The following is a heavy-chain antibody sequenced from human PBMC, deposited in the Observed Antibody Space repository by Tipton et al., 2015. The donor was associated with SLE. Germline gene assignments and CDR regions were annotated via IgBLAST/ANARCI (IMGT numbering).Heavy chain of an antibody. CDR2: IYQSGRT. Sequence: TLSLTCAVSGYSISSGYYWGWIRQPPGKGLEWIGSIYQSGRTYYNPSLKSRVTISVDTSKNQFSLKLRSVTAADTAVYYCARDGIVVVPAANWFDPWGQGTLVTVSS. J-gene: IGHJ5*02. V-gene: IGHV4-38-2*02. D-gene: IGHD2-2*01. CDR1: GYSISSGYY. CDR3: ARDGIVVVPAANWFDP.